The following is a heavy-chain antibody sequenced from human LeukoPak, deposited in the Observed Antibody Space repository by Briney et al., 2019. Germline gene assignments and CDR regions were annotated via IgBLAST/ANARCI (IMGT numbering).Heavy chain of an antibody. CDR3: ARAYYDFWSGYYTGGPFDY. CDR1: GYTFTSYG. J-gene: IGHJ4*02. D-gene: IGHD3-3*01. Sequence: ASVKVSCKASGYTFTSYGISWVRQAPGQGLEWMGWISAHNGNTNYAQKLQGRVTMTTDTSTSTAYMELRSLRSDDTAVYYCARAYYDFWSGYYTGGPFDYWGQGTLVTVSS. CDR2: ISAHNGNT. V-gene: IGHV1-18*01.